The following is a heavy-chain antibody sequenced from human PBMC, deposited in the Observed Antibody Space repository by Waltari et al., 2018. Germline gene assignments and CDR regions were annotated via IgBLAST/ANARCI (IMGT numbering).Heavy chain of an antibody. CDR1: GFTFSSYA. CDR3: AKDLRRVVINQFDY. CDR2: ISGSGGRT. D-gene: IGHD3-3*01. V-gene: IGHV3-23*01. Sequence: EVQLLESGGGLVQPGGSLRLSCAASGFTFSSYAMSWVRQAPGKGLEWVSAISGSGGRTYYADSVKGRFTISRDKSKNTLYLQMNSLRAEDTAVYYCAKDLRRVVINQFDYWGQGTLVTVSS. J-gene: IGHJ4*02.